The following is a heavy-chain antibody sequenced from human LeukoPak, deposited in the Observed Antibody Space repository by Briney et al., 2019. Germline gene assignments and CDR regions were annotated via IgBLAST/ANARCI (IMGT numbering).Heavy chain of an antibody. V-gene: IGHV4-34*01. J-gene: IGHJ6*03. D-gene: IGHD2-15*01. CDR2: IDQSGTT. Sequence: SETLSLTCVVYGGSFSGYYWSWIRQPPGKGLEWIGEIDQSGTTNYNPSLKSRVTISVDTSKNQFSLKLSTVTAADTAVYYCARQYCSGGSCYYYYYYMDVWGKGTTVTVSS. CDR3: ARQYCSGGSCYYYYYYMDV. CDR1: GGSFSGYY.